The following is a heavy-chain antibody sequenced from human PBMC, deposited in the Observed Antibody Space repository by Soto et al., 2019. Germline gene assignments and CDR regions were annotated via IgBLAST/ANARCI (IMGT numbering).Heavy chain of an antibody. V-gene: IGHV1-18*04. CDR3: ASWVVPAAEFDP. CDR1: GYTFTSYG. CDR2: ISAYNGNT. Sequence: QVQLVQSGAEVKKPGASVKVSCKASGYTFTSYGISWVRQAPGQGLEWMGWISAYNGNTNYAQKLQGRVTMTTDTDTSTADMELRSLRSDDPAVYYCASWVVPAAEFDPWGQGTLVTVSS. J-gene: IGHJ5*02. D-gene: IGHD2-2*01.